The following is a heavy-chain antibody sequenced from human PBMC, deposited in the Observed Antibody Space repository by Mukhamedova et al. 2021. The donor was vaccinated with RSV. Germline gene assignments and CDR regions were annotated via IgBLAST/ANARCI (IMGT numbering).Heavy chain of an antibody. J-gene: IGHJ5*02. V-gene: IGHV1-8*01. D-gene: IGHD7-27*01. Sequence: GLEWMGWMNPNSGNTGYAQKFQGRVTMTRNTSISTAYMELSSLRSEDTAVYYCARVWGGYWFDPWGQGTLVTVSS. CDR3: ARVWGGYWFDP. CDR2: MNPNSGNT.